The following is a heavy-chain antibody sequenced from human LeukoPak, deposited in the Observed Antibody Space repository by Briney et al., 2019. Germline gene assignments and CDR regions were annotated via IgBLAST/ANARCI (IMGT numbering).Heavy chain of an antibody. CDR1: GGTFSSYT. Sequence: SVKVSCKASGGTFSSYTISWVRQAPGRGLEWMGRIIPILGIANYAQKFQGRVTITADKSTSTAYMELSSLRSEDTAVYYCARGRYYDSSGYPDYWGQGTLVTVSS. CDR2: IIPILGIA. V-gene: IGHV1-69*02. J-gene: IGHJ4*02. D-gene: IGHD3-22*01. CDR3: ARGRYYDSSGYPDY.